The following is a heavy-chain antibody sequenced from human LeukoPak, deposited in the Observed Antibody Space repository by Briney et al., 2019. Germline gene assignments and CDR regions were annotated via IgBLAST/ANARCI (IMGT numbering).Heavy chain of an antibody. CDR1: GFTFSSYG. CDR3: AKDGAASTYFDN. Sequence: GRSLRLSCAASGFTFSSYGMHWVRQAPGKGLRWVAVMWYDGSTKYYADSVKGRFTISRDNSKNTLYLQMDSLRAEDTAVYYCAKDGAASTYFDNWGPGTLVTVSS. D-gene: IGHD4/OR15-4a*01. V-gene: IGHV3-33*06. CDR2: MWYDGSTK. J-gene: IGHJ4*02.